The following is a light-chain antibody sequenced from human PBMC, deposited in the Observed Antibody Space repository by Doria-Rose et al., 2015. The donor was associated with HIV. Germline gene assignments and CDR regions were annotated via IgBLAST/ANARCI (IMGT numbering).Light chain of an antibody. CDR2: AAS. CDR1: QTVSTY. CDR3: QQTYSSPPWT. Sequence: DIQLTQSPSSLSASIGDRVTITCRASQTVSTYLNWFQQEPGKAPKLLIYAASRLQGGVPSRFSGSGSGTDFTLTISGLQPGDFATYYCQQTYSSPPWTFGQGTKIEMK. J-gene: IGKJ1*01. V-gene: IGKV1-39*01.